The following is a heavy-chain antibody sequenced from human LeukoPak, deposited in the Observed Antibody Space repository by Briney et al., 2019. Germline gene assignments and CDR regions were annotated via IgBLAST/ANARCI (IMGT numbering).Heavy chain of an antibody. CDR1: GFTFSSYA. J-gene: IGHJ2*01. CDR2: ISGSGGST. V-gene: IGHV3-23*01. CDR3: AREFHYYDSSGVHGDWYFDL. D-gene: IGHD3-22*01. Sequence: GGSLRLSCAASGFTFSSYAMSWVRQAPGKGLEWVSAISGSGGSTYYADSVKGRFTISRDNSKNTLYLQMNSLRAEDTAVYYCAREFHYYDSSGVHGDWYFDLWGRGTLVTVSS.